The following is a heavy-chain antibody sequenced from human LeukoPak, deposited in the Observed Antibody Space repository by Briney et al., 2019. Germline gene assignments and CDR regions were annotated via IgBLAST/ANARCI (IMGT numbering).Heavy chain of an antibody. CDR2: INPNSGGT. Sequence: ASVKVSCKASGYTFTGYYMHWVRQAPGQGLEWMGLINPNSGGTNYVQKFQGRVPMTRDTSISTAYMELSRLRSDDTAVYYCARDPGYYDSSGYYDYWGQGTLVTVSS. J-gene: IGHJ4*02. CDR1: GYTFTGYY. D-gene: IGHD3-22*01. CDR3: ARDPGYYDSSGYYDY. V-gene: IGHV1-2*02.